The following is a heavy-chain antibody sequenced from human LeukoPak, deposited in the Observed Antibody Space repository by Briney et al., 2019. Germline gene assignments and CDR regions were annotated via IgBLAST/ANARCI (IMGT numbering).Heavy chain of an antibody. CDR2: IYSGGST. D-gene: IGHD4-17*01. J-gene: IGHJ4*02. V-gene: IGHV3-66*01. CDR1: GFTFNSNY. Sequence: PGGSLRLSCVASGFTFNSNYMFWVRQAPGKGLEWVSVIYSGGSTYYADSVKGRFTISRDNSKNTLYLQMNSLRAEDAAVYYCAKDRAPTVTTVVAYFDYWGQGTLVTVSS. CDR3: AKDRAPTVTTVVAYFDY.